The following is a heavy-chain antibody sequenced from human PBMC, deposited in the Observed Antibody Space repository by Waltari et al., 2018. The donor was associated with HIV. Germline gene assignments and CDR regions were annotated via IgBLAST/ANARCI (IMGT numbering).Heavy chain of an antibody. CDR2: SGNKPSSYTT. CDR3: TTSAIGNIFDN. D-gene: IGHD1-1*01. Sequence: EVQLVESGGGLVQPGGSLRLSCAASGLAFSDYHMDWVRQAPGKGVEVVGRSGNKPSSYTTEYAASVKGRFSISRDDSRNSLYLQMNSLKTEDTAVYYCTTSAIGNIFDNWGQGTLVTVSS. CDR1: GLAFSDYH. J-gene: IGHJ4*02. V-gene: IGHV3-72*01.